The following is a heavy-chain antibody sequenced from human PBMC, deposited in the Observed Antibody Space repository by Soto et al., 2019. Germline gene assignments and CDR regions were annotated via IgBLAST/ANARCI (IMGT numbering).Heavy chain of an antibody. V-gene: IGHV3-33*01. CDR3: ARGDIYCSGGSCYSASPDY. D-gene: IGHD2-15*01. CDR1: GFTFSSYG. J-gene: IGHJ4*02. Sequence: GGSLRLSCAASGFTFSSYGMHWVRQAPGKGLEWVAVIWYDGSNKYYADSVKDRFTISRDNSKNTLYLQMNSLRAEDTAVYYCARGDIYCSGGSCYSASPDYWGQGTLVTVSS. CDR2: IWYDGSNK.